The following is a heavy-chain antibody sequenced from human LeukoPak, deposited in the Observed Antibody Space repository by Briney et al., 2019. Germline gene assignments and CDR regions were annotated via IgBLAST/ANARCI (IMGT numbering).Heavy chain of an antibody. Sequence: GGSLRLSCAASGFTFATYTMSWVRQIPGKGLEWDSAIRSSGDSTYYSDSAKGRFTISRDNSKNTLYLQMNSLRAEDTAVYYCAKGEAVTGTMYFQYWGQGTLVTVSS. CDR2: IRSSGDST. D-gene: IGHD6-19*01. CDR1: GFTFATYT. V-gene: IGHV3-23*01. J-gene: IGHJ1*01. CDR3: AKGEAVTGTMYFQY.